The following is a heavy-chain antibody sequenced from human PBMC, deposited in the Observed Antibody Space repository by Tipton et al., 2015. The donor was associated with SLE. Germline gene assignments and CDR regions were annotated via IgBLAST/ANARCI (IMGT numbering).Heavy chain of an antibody. Sequence: LRFSCTVSGGSISSYYWSWIRQPPGKGLEWIGYIYYSGSTNYNPSLKSRVTISVDTSKNQFSLKLSSVTAADTAVYYCARVQWELLGPGGMDVWGQGTTVTVSS. CDR3: ARVQWELLGPGGMDV. CDR2: IYYSGST. D-gene: IGHD1-26*01. CDR1: GGSISSYY. V-gene: IGHV4-59*01. J-gene: IGHJ6*02.